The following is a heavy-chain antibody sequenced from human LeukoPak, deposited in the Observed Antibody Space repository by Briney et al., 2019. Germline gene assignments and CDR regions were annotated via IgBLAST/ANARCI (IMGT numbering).Heavy chain of an antibody. Sequence: PGGSLRLSCAASGFTFSSYAMSWVRQAPGKGLEWVSSISSSSSYIYYADSVKGRFTISRDNAKNSLYLQMNSLRAEDTAVYYCARGGVGALFDYWGQGTLVTVSS. V-gene: IGHV3-21*01. CDR1: GFTFSSYA. J-gene: IGHJ4*02. CDR3: ARGGVGALFDY. D-gene: IGHD1-26*01. CDR2: ISSSSSYI.